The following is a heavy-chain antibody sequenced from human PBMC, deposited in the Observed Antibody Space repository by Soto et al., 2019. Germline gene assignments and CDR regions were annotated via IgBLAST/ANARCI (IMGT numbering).Heavy chain of an antibody. CDR2: IVGSDAKT. J-gene: IGHJ4*02. CDR1: GFTFSSFV. CDR3: AKWTYLDF. Sequence: PGGSLRLSCAASGFTFSSFVMNWVRQAPGQGLEWVATIVGSDAKTHYADSVKGRFSISRDTSRNTVYLQMNNLRADDTAIYYCAKWTYLDFWGQGTRVTVSS. V-gene: IGHV3-23*01. D-gene: IGHD5-12*01.